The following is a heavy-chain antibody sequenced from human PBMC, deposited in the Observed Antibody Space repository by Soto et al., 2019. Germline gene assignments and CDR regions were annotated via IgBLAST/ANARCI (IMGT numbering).Heavy chain of an antibody. Sequence: GGSLRLYCAASGFTFSSYGLHWVRQAPCKGLEWVAVISYDGGNKYYGDSVKGRFTISRDNSNNTLYLQMNSLRAEYTAVYYCAKDRDTFGSFYDFDFWGQGTLVTVSS. CDR3: AKDRDTFGSFYDFDF. D-gene: IGHD5-18*01. CDR2: ISYDGGNK. J-gene: IGHJ4*02. CDR1: GFTFSSYG. V-gene: IGHV3-30*18.